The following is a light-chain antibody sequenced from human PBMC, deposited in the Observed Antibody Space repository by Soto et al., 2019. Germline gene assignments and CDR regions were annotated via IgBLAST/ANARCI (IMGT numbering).Light chain of an antibody. CDR3: QGWDSNSDHRGV. J-gene: IGLJ3*02. CDR2: YDS. V-gene: IGLV3-21*04. Sequence: SYELTQPPSVSVAPGETARIPCGGNNIGSKDVHWYQQKPGQAPVLVIYYDSDRPSGIPERFSGSNSGNTATLTISRVEAGDEADYYCQGWDSNSDHRGVFGGGTQLTVL. CDR1: NIGSKD.